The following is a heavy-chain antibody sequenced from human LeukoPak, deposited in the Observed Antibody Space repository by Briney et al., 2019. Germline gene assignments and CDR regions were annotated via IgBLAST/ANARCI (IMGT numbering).Heavy chain of an antibody. CDR2: IIPNFGTA. V-gene: IGHV1-69*01. Sequence: GSSVKVSCKASGGTFSSYAISWVRQAPGQGLEWMGGIIPNFGTANYAQKFQGRVTITADESTSTAYMELSSLRSEDTAVYYCARDRDCSSTSCNLDYWGQGTLVTVSS. D-gene: IGHD2-2*01. CDR3: ARDRDCSSTSCNLDY. J-gene: IGHJ4*02. CDR1: GGTFSSYA.